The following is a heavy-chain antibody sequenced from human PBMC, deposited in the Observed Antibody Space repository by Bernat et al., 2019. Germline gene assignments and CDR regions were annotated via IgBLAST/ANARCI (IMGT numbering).Heavy chain of an antibody. CDR1: GFAFSSYE. CDR2: IYYSGST. Sequence: VQLVESGGDLVQPGGSLRLSCAGSGFAFSSYEMNWVRQAPGKGLEWVGSIYYSGSTYYNPSLKSRVTISVDTSKNQFSLKLSSVTAADTAVYYCARLGLMVGWRTNWFDPWGQGTLVTVSS. D-gene: IGHD2-8*02. J-gene: IGHJ5*02. V-gene: IGHV4-59*05. CDR3: ARLGLMVGWRTNWFDP.